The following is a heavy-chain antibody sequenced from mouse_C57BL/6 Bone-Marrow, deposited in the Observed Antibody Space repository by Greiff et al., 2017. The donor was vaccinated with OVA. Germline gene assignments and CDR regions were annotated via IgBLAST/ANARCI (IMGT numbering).Heavy chain of an antibody. D-gene: IGHD2-4*01. J-gene: IGHJ2*01. CDR3: ARGGLRRGGYFDY. V-gene: IGHV1-52*01. Sequence: QVQLQQPGAELVRPGSSVKLSCKASGYTFTSYWMHWVKQRPIQGLEWIGNIDPSDSETHYNQKFKDKATLTVDKSSSTAYMQLSSLTSEDCAVYYCARGGLRRGGYFDYWGQGTTLTVSS. CDR2: IDPSDSET. CDR1: GYTFTSYW.